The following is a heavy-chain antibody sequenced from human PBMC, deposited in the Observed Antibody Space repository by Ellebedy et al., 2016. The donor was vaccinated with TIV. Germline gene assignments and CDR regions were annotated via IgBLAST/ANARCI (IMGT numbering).Heavy chain of an antibody. CDR1: GGTFTNSA. CDR2: IILIFGKT. V-gene: IGHV1-69*13. CDR3: ARGVNYFDSGGRFEY. J-gene: IGHJ4*02. D-gene: IGHD3-22*01. Sequence: AASVQVSCKASGGTFTNSAITWVRQVPGQGLEWMGGIILIFGKTNYAQRFQGRLTITADESTSTAYMELNSLRSEDTAVYYCARGVNYFDSGGRFEYWGQGTLVTVSS.